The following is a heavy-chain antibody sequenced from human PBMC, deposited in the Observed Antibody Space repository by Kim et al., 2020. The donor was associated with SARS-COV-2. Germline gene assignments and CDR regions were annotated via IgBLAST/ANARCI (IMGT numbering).Heavy chain of an antibody. D-gene: IGHD3-10*01. CDR1: GYTFTRYW. CDR2: ISCRDGTT. V-gene: IGHV1-46*01. J-gene: IGHJ4*02. CDR3: ARDFGTNWSIDH. Sequence: ASVKVSCKASGYTFTRYWMHWVRQAPGRGLEWMGLISCRDGTTRHAETFQGSITMTRDTSTSTVYMELSSLRSEDTAVYYCARDFGTNWSIDHWGRGPQVTVSS.